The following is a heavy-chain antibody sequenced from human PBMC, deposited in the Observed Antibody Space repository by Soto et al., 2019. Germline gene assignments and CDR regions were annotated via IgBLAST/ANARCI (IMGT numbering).Heavy chain of an antibody. D-gene: IGHD5-12*01. CDR2: IYLDGTT. J-gene: IGHJ5*02. V-gene: IGHV4-38-2*01. CDR1: GYSISSGYF. CDR3: VRLVDIEATIGWFDP. Sequence: SETLSLTCVVSGYSISSGYFWAWIRQPPGEGLEWIGKIYLDGTTSYNPSLNGPVTISVDTSKNQFSLRLTSVIAADTAVYYCVRLVDIEATIGWFDPWGQGTLVTVSS.